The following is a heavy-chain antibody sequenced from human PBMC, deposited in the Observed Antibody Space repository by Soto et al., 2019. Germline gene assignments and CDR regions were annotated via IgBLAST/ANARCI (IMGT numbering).Heavy chain of an antibody. V-gene: IGHV3-23*01. Sequence: EVQLLESGGGLVQPGGSLRLSCAASGFTFSSYAMSWVRQAPGKGLEWVSAISGSGGSTYYADSVKGRFTISRDNSKNTLYLQMNSLRAEDTAVXYXXXXXXXXXXXXXRLFYWGQGTLVTVSS. J-gene: IGHJ4*02. CDR1: GFTFSSYA. CDR2: ISGSGGST. CDR3: XXXXXXXXXXXXRLFY.